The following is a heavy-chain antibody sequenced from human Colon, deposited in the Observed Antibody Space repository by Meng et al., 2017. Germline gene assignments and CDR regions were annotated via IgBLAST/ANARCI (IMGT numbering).Heavy chain of an antibody. CDR1: GGSISRSLC. Sequence: VPLLESGPALVTPSRPRSLSCAVSGGSISRSLCWRWVRQPPLKGLQFIGDIYHSGSTNSNPSLKSRVTISVDKSKNQFSLKLSSVTAADTAVYYCASFPPPGKQWLVPDYWGQGTLVTVSS. CDR2: IYHSGST. V-gene: IGHV4-4*02. D-gene: IGHD6-19*01. CDR3: ASFPPPGKQWLVPDY. J-gene: IGHJ4*02.